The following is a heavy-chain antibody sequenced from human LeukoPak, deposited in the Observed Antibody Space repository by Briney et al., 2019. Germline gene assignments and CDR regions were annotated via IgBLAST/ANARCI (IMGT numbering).Heavy chain of an antibody. CDR1: GFTFSSYA. Sequence: GGSLRLSCAASGFTFSSYAMSWVRQAPGKGLEWVSAISGSGGSTYYADSVKGRFTISRDNSKNTLYLQMNSLRAEDTAVYYCARPTTSGCYPHWGQGTMVTVSS. J-gene: IGHJ3*01. V-gene: IGHV3-23*01. D-gene: IGHD6-19*01. CDR2: ISGSGGST. CDR3: ARPTTSGCYPH.